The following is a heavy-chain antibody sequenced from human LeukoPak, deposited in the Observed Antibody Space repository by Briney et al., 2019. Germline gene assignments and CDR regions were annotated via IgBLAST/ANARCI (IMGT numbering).Heavy chain of an antibody. V-gene: IGHV3-7*01. CDR3: ARDAGYGYWVVDY. CDR1: GFTFSNYR. Sequence: GGSLRLSCAASGFTFSNYRMSWVRRAPGKGLEWVANIKQDGSEKYYVNSVKGRFTISRDNAKNSLYLQMNSLRAEDTAVYYCARDAGYGYWVVDYWGQGTLVTVSS. J-gene: IGHJ4*02. CDR2: IKQDGSEK. D-gene: IGHD5-18*01.